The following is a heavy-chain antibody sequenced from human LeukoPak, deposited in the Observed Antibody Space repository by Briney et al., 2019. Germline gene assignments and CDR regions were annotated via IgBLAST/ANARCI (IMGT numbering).Heavy chain of an antibody. V-gene: IGHV4-59*12. CDR1: GGSISSYY. CDR3: ARETPAQNDY. J-gene: IGHJ4*02. Sequence: PSETLSLTCTVSGGSISSYYWSWIRQPPGKGLEWIGYIYYSGSTNYNPSLKSRVTISVDTSKNQFSLKLSSVTAADTAVYYCARETPAQNDYWGQGTLVTVSS. CDR2: IYYSGST.